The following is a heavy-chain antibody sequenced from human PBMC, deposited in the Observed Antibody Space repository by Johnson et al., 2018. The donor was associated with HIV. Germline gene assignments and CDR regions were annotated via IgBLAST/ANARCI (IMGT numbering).Heavy chain of an antibody. V-gene: IGHV3-9*01. J-gene: IGHJ3*02. CDR3: AKDHQDYGGNSDAFDI. CDR1: GFTFDDYA. Sequence: EVQLVESGGGVVQPGRSLRLSCAASGFTFDDYAMHWVRQAPGKGLEWVSGISWNSGSIGYADSVKGRFTISRDNAKNSLYLQMNSLRAEDTALYYCAKDHQDYGGNSDAFDIWGQGTMVTVSS. D-gene: IGHD4-23*01. CDR2: ISWNSGSI.